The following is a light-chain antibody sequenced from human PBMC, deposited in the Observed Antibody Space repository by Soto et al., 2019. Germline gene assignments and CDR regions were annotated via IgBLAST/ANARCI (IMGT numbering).Light chain of an antibody. CDR3: TSYTRSSTYV. V-gene: IGLV2-14*01. CDR2: EVT. J-gene: IGLJ1*01. Sequence: QSALTQPASVSASPGQSITISCTGTSSDVGAYNYVSWCQQHPGKAPKLMIYEVTNRPSGVSNRFSGSKSGNTASLTISGLQAEDEADYYCTSYTRSSTYVFGTGTKLTVL. CDR1: SSDVGAYNY.